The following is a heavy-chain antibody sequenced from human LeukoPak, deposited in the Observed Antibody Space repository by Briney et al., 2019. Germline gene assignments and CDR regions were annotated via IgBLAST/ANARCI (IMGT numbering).Heavy chain of an antibody. Sequence: GGSLRLSCAAAGFAFNHYGMHWVRQAPGKGLEWVSVIWSDGTNKYYAASVKGRFTISRDDFDKTVYLQMSSLRPDDTGVYYCARDAQRGFDYSNSLQYWGQGTPVTVST. CDR3: ARDAQRGFDYSNSLQY. CDR2: IWSDGTNK. V-gene: IGHV3-33*01. CDR1: GFAFNHYG. J-gene: IGHJ4*02. D-gene: IGHD4-11*01.